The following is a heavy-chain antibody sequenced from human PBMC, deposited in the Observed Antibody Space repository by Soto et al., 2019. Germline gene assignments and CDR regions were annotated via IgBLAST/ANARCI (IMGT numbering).Heavy chain of an antibody. CDR1: GFTFSSYG. Sequence: GGSLRLSCAASGFTFSSYGMHWVRQAPGKGLEWVAVISYDGSNKYYADSVKGRFTISRDNSKNTLYLQMNSLRAEDTAVYYCAKDGYCSGGSCSNPGSTPYYYYYYMDVWGKGTTVTVSS. J-gene: IGHJ6*03. D-gene: IGHD2-15*01. V-gene: IGHV3-30*18. CDR3: AKDGYCSGGSCSNPGSTPYYYYYYMDV. CDR2: ISYDGSNK.